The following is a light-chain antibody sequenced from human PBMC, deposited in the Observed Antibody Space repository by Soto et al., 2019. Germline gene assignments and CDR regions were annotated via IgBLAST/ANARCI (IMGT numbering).Light chain of an antibody. CDR3: QSYDSTLSARYV. CDR1: SSNIGAGYD. Sequence: QSVLTQPPSVSGAPGQRVTISCTGSSSNIGAGYDVHWYQQRPGAAPKLLISANINRPSGVPDRFSGSKSGTSAFLAITGLQADDEGDYYCQSYDSTLSARYVFGTGPKLTVL. CDR2: ANI. J-gene: IGLJ1*01. V-gene: IGLV1-40*01.